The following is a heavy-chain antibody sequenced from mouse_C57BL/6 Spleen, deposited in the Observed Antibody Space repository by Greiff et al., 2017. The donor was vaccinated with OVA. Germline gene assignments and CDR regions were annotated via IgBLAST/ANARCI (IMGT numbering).Heavy chain of an antibody. V-gene: IGHV5-4*01. J-gene: IGHJ2*01. CDR2: ISDGGSYT. CDR3: ARDKDRYSNYCAFDY. CDR1: GFTFRSYA. D-gene: IGHD2-5*01. Sequence: DVKLVESGGGLVKPGGSLKLSCAASGFTFRSYAMSWVRQTPEKRLEWVATISDGGSYTYYPDNVKGRFTISRDNAKNNLYLQMSHLKSEDTAMYYCARDKDRYSNYCAFDYWGQGTTLTVSS.